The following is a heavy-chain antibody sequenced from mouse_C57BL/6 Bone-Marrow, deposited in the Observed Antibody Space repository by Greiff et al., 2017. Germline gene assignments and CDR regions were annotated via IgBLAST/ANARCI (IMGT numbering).Heavy chain of an antibody. CDR3: ARHPDYDGSSSLHYYAMDY. D-gene: IGHD1-1*01. CDR2: ISSGGSYT. CDR1: GFTFSSYG. J-gene: IGHJ4*01. Sequence: EVQLVESGGDLVKPGGSLKLSCAASGFTFSSYGMSWVRQTPDKRLEWVATISSGGSYTYYPDSVKGRFTISRDNAKNTLYLQMSSLKSEDTAMYYGARHPDYDGSSSLHYYAMDYWGQGTSVTVSS. V-gene: IGHV5-6*01.